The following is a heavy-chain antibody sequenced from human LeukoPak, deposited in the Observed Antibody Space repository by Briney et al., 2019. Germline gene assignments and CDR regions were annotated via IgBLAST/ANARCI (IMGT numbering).Heavy chain of an antibody. V-gene: IGHV4-59*08. Sequence: SETLPLTCTVSGASMNSNYWSWIRQPPGRGLEWIGYIYYSGNTNSSPSLGSRVTMSLDASKNQFSLKVNSVTAADTAIYYCASTRRAAVAGRFDSWGQGTLVTVSS. CDR1: GASMNSNY. CDR3: ASTRRAAVAGRFDS. CDR2: IYYSGNT. D-gene: IGHD6-19*01. J-gene: IGHJ4*02.